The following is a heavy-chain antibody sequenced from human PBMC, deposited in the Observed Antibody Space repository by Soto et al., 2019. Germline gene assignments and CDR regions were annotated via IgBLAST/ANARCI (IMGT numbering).Heavy chain of an antibody. V-gene: IGHV3-23*01. Sequence: QPGGSLRLSCAASGFTFSSYDMSWVRQAPGKGLEWVSTFPSGGRSTYYPDSVKGRFTISRDNSKNILYLQMNSLRAEDTAVYYCAKDLGTSGWYFDYWGQGPLVTVSS. CDR2: FPSGGRST. J-gene: IGHJ4*02. CDR1: GFTFSSYD. CDR3: AKDLGTSGWYFDY. D-gene: IGHD6-19*01.